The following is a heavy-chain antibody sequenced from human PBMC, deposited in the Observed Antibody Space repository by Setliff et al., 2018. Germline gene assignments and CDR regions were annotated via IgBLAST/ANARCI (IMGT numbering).Heavy chain of an antibody. CDR1: GYSISSGHF. Sequence: SETLSLTCGVSGYSISSGHFWGWIRQPPGKGLEWLGNIFHSGSTYYNPTLNSRVTMSVDTSKNQFSLKLSSVTAAETAMYYCRFWSGYYKNDYWGQGTVVTVSS. J-gene: IGHJ4*02. V-gene: IGHV4-38-2*01. CDR2: IFHSGST. D-gene: IGHD3-3*01. CDR3: RFWSGYYKNDY.